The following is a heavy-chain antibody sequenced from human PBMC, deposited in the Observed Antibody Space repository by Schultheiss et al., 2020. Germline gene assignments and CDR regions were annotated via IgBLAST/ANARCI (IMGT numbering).Heavy chain of an antibody. CDR1: GFTFSDYY. D-gene: IGHD1-26*01. CDR2: IYYSGST. J-gene: IGHJ3*02. CDR3: AGQGGSWREAFDI. V-gene: IGHV4-59*01. Sequence: GSLRLSCAASGFTFSDYYMSWIRQPPGKGLEWIGYIYYSGSTYYNPSLKSRVTISVDTSKNQFSLKLSSVTAADTAVYYCAGQGGSWREAFDIWGQGTMVTVSS.